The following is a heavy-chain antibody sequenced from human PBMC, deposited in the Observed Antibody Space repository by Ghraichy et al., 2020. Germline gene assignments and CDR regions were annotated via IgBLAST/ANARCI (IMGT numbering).Heavy chain of an antibody. V-gene: IGHV3-23*01. Sequence: GGSLRLSCVASGITFNSYSMSWVRQAPGKGPEWVSLISGSGGETFYADSVKGRFTIARDNSKKTLYLQMNSLRVEDTAIYYCAKIIGHTVSTLGVVAGDDYWGQGTLVTVSS. D-gene: IGHD3-3*01. CDR3: AKIIGHTVSTLGVVAGDDY. J-gene: IGHJ4*02. CDR1: GITFNSYS. CDR2: ISGSGGET.